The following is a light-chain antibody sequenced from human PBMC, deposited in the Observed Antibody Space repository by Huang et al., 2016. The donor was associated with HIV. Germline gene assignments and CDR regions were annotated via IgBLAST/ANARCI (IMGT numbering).Light chain of an antibody. J-gene: IGKJ1*01. Sequence: DVELTQSPLSLPVTLGQPASISCRSSESLVYTDGNTYLNWFHQRPVQPPRRLIFKVSERDSGVPARISGRGSGTYFTLEISSVEAGDVGLYFCMQGTHWPPTFGQGTKVEFK. CDR1: ESLVYTDGNTY. CDR2: KVS. V-gene: IGKV2-30*01. CDR3: MQGTHWPPT.